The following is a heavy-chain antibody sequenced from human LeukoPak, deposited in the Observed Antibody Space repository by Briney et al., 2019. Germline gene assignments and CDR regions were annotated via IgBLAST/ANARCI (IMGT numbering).Heavy chain of an antibody. Sequence: GGSLRLSCAASGFTFSSYAMSWVRQAPGKGLEWVSAISGSGGSTYYADSVKGRFTISRDNSKNTLYLQMNSLRAEDTAVYYCAKDILGCSGGSCHWGGAFDIWGQGTMVTVSS. D-gene: IGHD2-15*01. CDR2: ISGSGGST. V-gene: IGHV3-23*01. CDR1: GFTFSSYA. J-gene: IGHJ3*02. CDR3: AKDILGCSGGSCHWGGAFDI.